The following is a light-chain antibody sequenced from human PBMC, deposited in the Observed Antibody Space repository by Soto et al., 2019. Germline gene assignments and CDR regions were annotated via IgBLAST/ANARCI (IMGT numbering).Light chain of an antibody. Sequence: QSALTQPASVSGSPGQSITISCTGTSSDVGSYNLVSWYQQHPGKAPKLMIYEVSKRPSGVSNRFSGSKSGNTASLTISGLQAEDDADYYCCSHAGSRTWLFGGGTKVTVL. V-gene: IGLV2-23*02. CDR2: EVS. J-gene: IGLJ3*02. CDR1: SSDVGSYNL. CDR3: CSHAGSRTWL.